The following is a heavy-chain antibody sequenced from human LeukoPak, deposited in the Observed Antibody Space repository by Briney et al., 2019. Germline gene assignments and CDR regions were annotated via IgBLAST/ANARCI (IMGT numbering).Heavy chain of an antibody. D-gene: IGHD2-21*01. V-gene: IGHV4-4*02. Sequence: SETLSLTCAVSGGSISSDDWLTWVRQPPGEGLEWIGEVFHTGSANYNPSLKSRVTISVDKSKNQFSLRLNSVTAADTAVYYCAREFKVGIGWEGGNWGQGTLVTVSS. CDR1: GGSISSDDW. CDR2: VFHTGSA. J-gene: IGHJ4*02. CDR3: AREFKVGIGWEGGN.